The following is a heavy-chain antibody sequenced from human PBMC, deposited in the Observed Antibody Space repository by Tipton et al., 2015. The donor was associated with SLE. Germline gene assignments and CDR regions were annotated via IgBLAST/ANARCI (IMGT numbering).Heavy chain of an antibody. Sequence: SLRLSCAASGFTFSSYAMHWVRQAPGKGLEWVAVISYDGSNKYYADSVKGRFTISRDNSKNTLYLQMNSLRAADTAVYYCATGKGDYFDYWGQGTLVTVSS. CDR1: GFTFSSYA. V-gene: IGHV3-30*04. D-gene: IGHD4-23*01. J-gene: IGHJ4*02. CDR2: ISYDGSNK. CDR3: ATGKGDYFDY.